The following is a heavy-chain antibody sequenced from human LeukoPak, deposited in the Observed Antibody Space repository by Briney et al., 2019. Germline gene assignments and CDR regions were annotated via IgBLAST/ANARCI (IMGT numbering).Heavy chain of an antibody. CDR3: GRHSSYYYYMDV. V-gene: IGHV4-61*02. CDR2: IYTSGST. J-gene: IGHJ6*03. CDR1: GDSISSGDYY. D-gene: IGHD6-6*01. Sequence: NPSETLSLTCTVSGDSISSGDYYWSWIRQPAGKGLEWIGRIYTSGSTNYNPSLKSRVTISVDTSKNQFSLKLSSVTAADTAVYYCGRHSSYYYYMDVWGKGTTVTVSS.